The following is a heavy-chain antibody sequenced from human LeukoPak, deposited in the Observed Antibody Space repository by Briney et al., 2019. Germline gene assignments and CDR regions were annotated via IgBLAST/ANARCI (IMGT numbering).Heavy chain of an antibody. D-gene: IGHD3-10*01. CDR1: GFTFSRYG. V-gene: IGHV3-30*02. Sequence: GGSLRLSCAAFGFTFSRYGMHWVRQAPGKGLEWLAFIRYDGSNEYYADSVKGRFTISRDNSKNTLYLQMNSLRAEDTAVYYCAKDRGFGSGTGYYFDYWGQGTLVSVSS. J-gene: IGHJ4*02. CDR2: IRYDGSNE. CDR3: AKDRGFGSGTGYYFDY.